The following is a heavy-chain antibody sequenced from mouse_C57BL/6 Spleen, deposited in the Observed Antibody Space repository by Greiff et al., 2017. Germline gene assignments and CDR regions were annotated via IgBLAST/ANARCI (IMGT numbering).Heavy chain of an antibody. CDR2: IDPNSGGT. CDR3: ARYGYSSYVDYAMDD. Sequence: QVQLQQPGAELVKPGASVKLSCKASGYTFTSYWMHWVKQRPGRGLEWIGRIDPNSGGTKYNEKFKSKATLTVDKPSSPAYMQLSSLTSEDSAVYDCARYGYSSYVDYAMDDWGQGTSVTVSS. CDR1: GYTFTSYW. V-gene: IGHV1-72*01. D-gene: IGHD1-1*01. J-gene: IGHJ4*01.